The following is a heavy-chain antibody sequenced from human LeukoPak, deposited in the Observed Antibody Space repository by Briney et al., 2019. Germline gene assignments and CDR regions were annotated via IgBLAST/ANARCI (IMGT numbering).Heavy chain of an antibody. J-gene: IGHJ4*02. D-gene: IGHD5-12*01. CDR2: ISTGSSYI. Sequence: KTGGSLRLSCAASGFTFSSYSMDWVRQAPGKGLQWVSSISTGSSYIYYADSVKGRFTISRDNAKNSLYLQMNSLRAEDTALYYCARGSYGGYQGNFDYWGQGTLVTVSS. CDR3: ARGSYGGYQGNFDY. CDR1: GFTFSSYS. V-gene: IGHV3-21*04.